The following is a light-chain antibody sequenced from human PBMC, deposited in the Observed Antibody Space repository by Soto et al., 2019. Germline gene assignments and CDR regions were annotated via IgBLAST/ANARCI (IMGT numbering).Light chain of an antibody. CDR1: QSISSW. CDR3: QQYNSYSYT. V-gene: IGKV1-5*03. Sequence: DIQMTQSPSTLSASVGDRVTITCRASQSISSWLAWYKQKPGKAPKLLIYKASSLESVVPSRFSGSGSGTEFTLTISSLQPYDFATYSCQQYNSYSYTFGQGTNLEIK. CDR2: KAS. J-gene: IGKJ2*01.